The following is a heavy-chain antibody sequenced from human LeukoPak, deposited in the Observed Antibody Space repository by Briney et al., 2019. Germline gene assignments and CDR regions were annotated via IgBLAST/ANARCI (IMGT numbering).Heavy chain of an antibody. CDR2: ISWNSGSI. D-gene: IGHD3-10*01. J-gene: IGHJ4*02. CDR1: GFTFDDYA. Sequence: GGSLRLSCAASGFTFDDYAMHWVRQAPGKGLEWVSGISWNSGSIGYADSVKGRFTISRDNAKNSLYLQMNSLRAEDMALYYCAKGPGYYSSGSYYNYFDYWGQGTLVTVSS. CDR3: AKGPGYYSSGSYYNYFDY. V-gene: IGHV3-9*03.